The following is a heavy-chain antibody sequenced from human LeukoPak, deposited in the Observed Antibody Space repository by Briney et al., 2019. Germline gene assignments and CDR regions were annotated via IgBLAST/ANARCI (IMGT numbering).Heavy chain of an antibody. CDR1: GFTFSDYY. CDR3: ARASGYSGYDSPYYYYYMDV. Sequence: GGSLRLSCAASGFTFSDYYMSWIRQAPGKGLEWVSYISSSGSTIYYADSVMGRFTISRDNAKNSLYLQMNSLRAEDTAVYYCARASGYSGYDSPYYYYYMDVWGKGTTVTVSS. D-gene: IGHD5-12*01. J-gene: IGHJ6*03. CDR2: ISSSGSTI. V-gene: IGHV3-11*04.